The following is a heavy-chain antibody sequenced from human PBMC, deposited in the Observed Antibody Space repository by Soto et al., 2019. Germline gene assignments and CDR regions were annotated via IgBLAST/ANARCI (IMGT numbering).Heavy chain of an antibody. D-gene: IGHD3-16*01. CDR1: GYTFTGYY. J-gene: IGHJ3*02. CDR3: ARVGRLGEFIAFDI. V-gene: IGHV1-2*02. CDR2: INPNSGGT. Sequence: KVSCKASGYTFTGYYIHWVRQAPGQGLEWMGWINPNSGGTNYAQKFQGRVTMTRDTSISTAYMELSRLRSDDTAVYYCARVGRLGEFIAFDIWGQGTMVTVS.